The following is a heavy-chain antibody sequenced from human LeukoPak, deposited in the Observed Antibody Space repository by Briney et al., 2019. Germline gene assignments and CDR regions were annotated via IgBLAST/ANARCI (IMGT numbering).Heavy chain of an antibody. J-gene: IGHJ4*02. Sequence: GGSLRLSCAASGFTFNNYWMHWVRQAPGKGLVWVSRINYDGSSTTYADSVKGRFTISRDNAKNTLYLQMNSLRADDTAVYYCSRGGRGDYWGQGTLVTVSS. D-gene: IGHD3-16*01. CDR1: GFTFNNYW. V-gene: IGHV3-74*01. CDR2: INYDGSST. CDR3: SRGGRGDY.